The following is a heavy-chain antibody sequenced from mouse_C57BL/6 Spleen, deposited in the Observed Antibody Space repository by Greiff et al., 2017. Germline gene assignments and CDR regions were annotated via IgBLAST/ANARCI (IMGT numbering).Heavy chain of an antibody. CDR3: GGANWDPAGFAY. Sequence: EVQLQQSGAELVKPGASVKLSCTASGFNIKDYYMHWVKQRPEQGLEWIGRIDPEDGETKYAPKFQGKATLTADTSSNTAYLQLSSLTSEDTAVYYGGGANWDPAGFAYWGQGTLVTVSA. V-gene: IGHV14-2*01. CDR2: IDPEDGET. J-gene: IGHJ3*01. CDR1: GFNIKDYY. D-gene: IGHD4-1*01.